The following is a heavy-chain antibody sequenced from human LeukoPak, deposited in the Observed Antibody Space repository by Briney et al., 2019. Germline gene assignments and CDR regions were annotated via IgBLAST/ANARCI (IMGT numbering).Heavy chain of an antibody. V-gene: IGHV3-30-3*01. CDR1: GFTFSSYA. Sequence: GRSLRLSCAASGFTFSSYAMHWVRQAPGKGLEWVAVISYDGSNKYYADSVKGRFTISRDNSKNTLYLRMNSLRAEDTAVYYCARGLLVEWLLSWGQGTLVTVSS. CDR2: ISYDGSNK. CDR3: ARGLLVEWLLS. J-gene: IGHJ5*02. D-gene: IGHD3-3*01.